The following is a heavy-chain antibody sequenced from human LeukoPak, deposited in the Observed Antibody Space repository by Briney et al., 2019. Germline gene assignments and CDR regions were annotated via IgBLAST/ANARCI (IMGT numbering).Heavy chain of an antibody. CDR3: AKTEGSGSYYPLDY. Sequence: GGSLRLSCAASGFTFSSYAMSWVRQAPGKGLEWVSAISGSGGSTYYADSVKGRFTISRDNSKNTLYLQMNSLRAEDAAVYYCAKTEGSGSYYPLDYWGQGTLVTVSS. V-gene: IGHV3-23*01. D-gene: IGHD1-26*01. CDR2: ISGSGGST. CDR1: GFTFSSYA. J-gene: IGHJ4*02.